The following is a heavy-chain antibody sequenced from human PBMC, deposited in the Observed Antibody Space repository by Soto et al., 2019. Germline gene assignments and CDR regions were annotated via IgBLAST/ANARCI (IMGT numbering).Heavy chain of an antibody. CDR3: AREGRIVGAYFDY. V-gene: IGHV1-69*13. Sequence: EASVKVSCKASGGTFSSYAISWVQQVPGQGLEWMGGIIPIFGTANYAQKFQGRVTITADESTSTAYMELSSLRSEDTAVYYCAREGRIVGAYFDYWGQGTLVTVSS. CDR2: IIPIFGTA. J-gene: IGHJ4*02. CDR1: GGTFSSYA. D-gene: IGHD1-26*01.